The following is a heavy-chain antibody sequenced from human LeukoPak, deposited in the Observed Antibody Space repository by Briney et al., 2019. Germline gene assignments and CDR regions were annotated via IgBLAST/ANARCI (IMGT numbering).Heavy chain of an antibody. CDR1: GFSFSYYG. Sequence: GGSLRLSCAASGFSFSYYGMHWVRQAPGKGLEWVAFIRYDGSSKYYGDSVRGRFTISRDNSKNTLYLQMNTLRAEDTAVYYCAKDSIEGSTLIYHYYYMDAWGKGTTVSVSS. CDR2: IRYDGSSK. V-gene: IGHV3-30*02. J-gene: IGHJ6*03. D-gene: IGHD3-3*02. CDR3: AKDSIEGSTLIYHYYYMDA.